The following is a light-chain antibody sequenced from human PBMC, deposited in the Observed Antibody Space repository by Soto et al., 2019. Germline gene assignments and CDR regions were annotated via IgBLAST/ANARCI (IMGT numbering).Light chain of an antibody. J-gene: IGKJ1*01. Sequence: EIVLTQSPGTLSLSPGERATLSCRASQTVTSSYLAWYQQKPGQAPRLLIYGASSRATGIPDRFGGSGSGTDFTLTISSLEPEDFAVYYCHQYGSSPRTFGQGTKVGIK. V-gene: IGKV3-20*01. CDR2: GAS. CDR3: HQYGSSPRT. CDR1: QTVTSSY.